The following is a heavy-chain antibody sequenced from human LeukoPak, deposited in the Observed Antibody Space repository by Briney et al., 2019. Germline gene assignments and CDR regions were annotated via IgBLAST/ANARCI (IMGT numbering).Heavy chain of an antibody. J-gene: IGHJ4*02. CDR2: IIPIFGTA. D-gene: IGHD2-2*01. CDR3: ARPSYCSSTSCPLYFDY. Sequence: ASVKVSCKASGGTFSSYAISWVRQAPGQGLEWMGGIIPIFGTANYAQKFQGRLTITADESTSTAYMELSSLRSEDTAVYYCARPSYCSSTSCPLYFDYWGQGTLVTVSS. V-gene: IGHV1-69*13. CDR1: GGTFSSYA.